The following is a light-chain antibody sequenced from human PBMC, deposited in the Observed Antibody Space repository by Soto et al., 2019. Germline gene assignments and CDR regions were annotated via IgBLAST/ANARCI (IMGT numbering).Light chain of an antibody. J-gene: IGLJ1*01. CDR1: SSDVGGYNF. CDR2: DVN. CDR3: CSYTSSSTHV. V-gene: IGLV2-14*03. Sequence: QSALTQPASVSGSPGQSITISCTGTSSDVGGYNFVSWYQQHPGKVPKLMIFDVNRRPSGVSDRFSASKSGNTASLTISGRQAEDEGDYYCCSYTSSSTHVFGSGTKLTVL.